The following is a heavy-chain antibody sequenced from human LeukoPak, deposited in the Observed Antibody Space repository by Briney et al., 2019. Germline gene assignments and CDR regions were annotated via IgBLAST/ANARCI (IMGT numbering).Heavy chain of an antibody. V-gene: IGHV4-31*03. Sequence: SETLSLTCTVSGGSISRGGYYWSWIRQHPGKGLEWIGYIYYSGSTYYNPSLKSRVTISVDTSKNQFSLKLSSVTAADTAVYYCARLVVPAAAPRYYFDYWGQGTLVTVSS. CDR3: ARLVVPAAAPRYYFDY. CDR2: IYYSGST. D-gene: IGHD2-2*01. CDR1: GGSISRGGYY. J-gene: IGHJ4*02.